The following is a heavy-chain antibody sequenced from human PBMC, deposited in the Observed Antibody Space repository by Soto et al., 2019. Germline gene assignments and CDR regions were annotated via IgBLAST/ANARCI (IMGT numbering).Heavy chain of an antibody. CDR1: GFTFSSYD. D-gene: IGHD3-10*01. J-gene: IGHJ6*03. V-gene: IGHV3-13*01. CDR3: ARAYRYYYGSGSYYNTDYYYYMDV. CDR2: IGTAGDT. Sequence: EVQLVESGGGLVQPGGSLRLSCAASGFTFSSYDMHWVRQATGKGLEWVSAIGTAGDTYYPGSVKGRFTISRENAKNSLYIQMNSLRAGDTAVYYCARAYRYYYGSGSYYNTDYYYYMDVWGKGTTVTVSS.